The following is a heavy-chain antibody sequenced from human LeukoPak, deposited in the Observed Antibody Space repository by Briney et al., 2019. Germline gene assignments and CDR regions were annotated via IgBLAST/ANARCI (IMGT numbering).Heavy chain of an antibody. J-gene: IGHJ3*02. V-gene: IGHV4-34*01. D-gene: IGHD2-8*01. CDR3: ARSGVYAIFFRYSGDAFDI. CDR1: GGSFSGYY. CDR2: INHSGST. Sequence: PETLSLTCAVYGGSFSGYYWSWIRQPPGKGLEWIGEINHSGSTNYNPSLKSRVTTSIDTSKNQFSLKLSFVTAADTAVYYCARSGVYAIFFRYSGDAFDIWGQGTMVTVSS.